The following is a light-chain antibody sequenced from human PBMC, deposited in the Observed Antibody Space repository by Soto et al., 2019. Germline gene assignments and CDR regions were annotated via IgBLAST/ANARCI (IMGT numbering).Light chain of an antibody. Sequence: QSALTQPASVSGSPGQSITISCTGTSSDVGGYNYVSWYQQHPGKAPKLMIYDVSNRPSGVSNRFSGAKSGNTASLTISGLQAEDEADDYCISYTLISTLVFGGGTQPTVL. J-gene: IGLJ2*01. CDR3: ISYTLISTLV. CDR2: DVS. V-gene: IGLV2-14*01. CDR1: SSDVGGYNY.